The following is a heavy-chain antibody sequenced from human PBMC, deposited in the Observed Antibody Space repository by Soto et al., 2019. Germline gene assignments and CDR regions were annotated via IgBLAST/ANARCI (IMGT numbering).Heavy chain of an antibody. CDR3: ARAGSDFWSGYYDYDY. D-gene: IGHD3-3*01. CDR1: GFTFSRVS. CDR2: ISSGSSDT. V-gene: IGHV3-21*01. Sequence: GGSLRLSCEASGFTFSRVSMNWVRQVPGKGLEWVASISSGSSDTWYADSVKGRFIISRDNAKNSLYLQMNSLRAEDTAVYYCARAGSDFWSGYYDYDYWGQGTLVTV. J-gene: IGHJ4*02.